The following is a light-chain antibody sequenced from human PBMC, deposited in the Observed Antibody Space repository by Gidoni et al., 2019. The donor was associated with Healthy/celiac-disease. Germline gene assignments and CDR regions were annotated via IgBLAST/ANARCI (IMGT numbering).Light chain of an antibody. Sequence: GDRVTITCQASQDISNYLNWYQQKPGKAPKLLIYDASNLETGVPSRFSGSGSGTDFSFTISSLQPEDIATYYCQQYDNLPPFTFGPGTKVDIK. CDR3: QQYDNLPPFT. J-gene: IGKJ3*01. CDR1: QDISNY. V-gene: IGKV1-33*01. CDR2: DAS.